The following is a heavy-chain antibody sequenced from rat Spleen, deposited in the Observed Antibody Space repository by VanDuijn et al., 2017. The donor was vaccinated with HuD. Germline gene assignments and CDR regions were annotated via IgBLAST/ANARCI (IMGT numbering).Heavy chain of an antibody. D-gene: IGHD2-6*01. V-gene: IGHV5-31*01. CDR1: GFTFNYYW. CDR2: ISNTGGST. Sequence: EVQLVESGGGLVQPGRSLKLSCVASGFTFNYYWMTWIRQAPGKGLDWVASISNTGGSTYYPDSVKGRFTISRDNAKSTLYLQMNSLRSEDTATYYCTRDESYRGFAYWGQGTLVTVSS. J-gene: IGHJ3*01. CDR3: TRDESYRGFAY.